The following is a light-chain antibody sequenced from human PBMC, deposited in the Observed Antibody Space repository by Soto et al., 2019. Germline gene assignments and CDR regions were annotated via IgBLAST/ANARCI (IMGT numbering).Light chain of an antibody. CDR3: QQYYDYWT. J-gene: IGKJ1*01. V-gene: IGKV1-5*01. CDR1: QSVRNF. Sequence: DIQMTQSPSTLSASVGDRVTITCRASQSVRNFLAWYQQKPGKAPKVVVYDASNLESGVPSRFSGSGSGTEFTLTISSLHPDDFATYYCQQYYDYWTFGPGTKVEVK. CDR2: DAS.